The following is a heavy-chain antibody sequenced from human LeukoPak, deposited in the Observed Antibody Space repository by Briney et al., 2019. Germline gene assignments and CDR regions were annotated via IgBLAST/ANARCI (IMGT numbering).Heavy chain of an antibody. J-gene: IGHJ4*02. CDR3: ASLPTVTTDNFDY. D-gene: IGHD4-17*01. CDR1: GYTFTGYY. V-gene: IGHV1-2*06. CDR2: INPNSGGT. Sequence: ASVKVSCKASGYTFTGYYMHWVRQAPGQGLEWMGRINPNSGGTNYAQKFQGRVTMTRDTSISTAYMELSRLRSDDTAAYYCASLPTVTTDNFDYWGQGTLVTVSS.